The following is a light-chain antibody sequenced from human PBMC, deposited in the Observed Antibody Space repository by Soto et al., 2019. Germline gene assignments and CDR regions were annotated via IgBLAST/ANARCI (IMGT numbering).Light chain of an antibody. Sequence: DIQMTQSPSTLSASVGDRVTIACRASQRISPWLAWYQQKPGKAPKLLIYGASSLKGGVPSRFSGSGSGTDFTLTISSLQPDDFATDYCQQYSSSVAFGQGTKVDIK. CDR2: GAS. V-gene: IGKV1-5*01. J-gene: IGKJ1*01. CDR1: QRISPW. CDR3: QQYSSSVA.